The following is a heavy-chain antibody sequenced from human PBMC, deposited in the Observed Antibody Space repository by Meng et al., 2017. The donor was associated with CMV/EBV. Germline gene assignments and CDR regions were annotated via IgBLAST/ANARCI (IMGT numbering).Heavy chain of an antibody. D-gene: IGHD4-17*01. V-gene: IGHV4-39*07. CDR3: ARDYGDLRQDY. CDR1: GGCSSSSSSY. J-gene: IGHJ4*02. CDR2: IYYSGST. Sequence: QESVPGLVKPSETLSLTCTVSGGCSSSSSSYWGWIRQPPGKGLEWIGSIYYSGSTYYNPSLKSRVTISVDTSKNQFSLKLSSVTAADTAVYYCARDYGDLRQDYWGQGTLVTVSS.